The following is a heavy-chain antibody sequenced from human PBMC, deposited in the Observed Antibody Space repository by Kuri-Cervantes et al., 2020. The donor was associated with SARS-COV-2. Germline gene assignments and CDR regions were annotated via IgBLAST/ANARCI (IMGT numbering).Heavy chain of an antibody. V-gene: IGHV3-23*01. CDR1: GFIFSSYG. J-gene: IGHJ5*02. Sequence: GESLKISCAASGFIFSSYGMNWVRQAPGKGLEWVSTISESGGVTYYADSVQGRFTISRDNSKNTLYLQMNSLRVEDTAVYYCVREDRYGGNLNWFDPWGQGTLVTVSS. CDR2: ISESGGVT. CDR3: VREDRYGGNLNWFDP. D-gene: IGHD1-26*01.